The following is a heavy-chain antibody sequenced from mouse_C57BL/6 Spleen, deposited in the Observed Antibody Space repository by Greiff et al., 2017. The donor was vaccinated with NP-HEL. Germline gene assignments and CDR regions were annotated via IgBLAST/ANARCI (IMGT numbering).Heavy chain of an antibody. CDR2: IFPGSGST. D-gene: IGHD1-1*01. J-gene: IGHJ3*01. CDR3: ARSTVVAREVFAY. Sequence: QVQLKQSGPELVKPGASVKISCKASGYTFTDYYINWVKQRPGQGLEWIGWIFPGSGSTYYNEKFKGKATLTVDKSSSTAYMLLSSLTSEDSAVYFCARSTVVAREVFAYWGQGTLVTVSA. CDR1: GYTFTDYY. V-gene: IGHV1-75*01.